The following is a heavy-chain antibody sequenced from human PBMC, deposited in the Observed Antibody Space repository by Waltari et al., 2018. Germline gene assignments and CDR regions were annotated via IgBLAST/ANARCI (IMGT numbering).Heavy chain of an antibody. CDR3: ARQDYYYVKGYFDL. Sequence: QLQLQESGPGLVKPSETVSLTCTVSGGSISSVAYYWGWVRQPPGKGLELSASIFYSGATYYNPSLESRVTISVDTSKNQFSLELTSVTDADTAVYYCARQDYYYVKGYFDLWGRGTLVTVSS. D-gene: IGHD3-22*01. CDR2: IFYSGAT. J-gene: IGHJ2*01. CDR1: GGSISSVAYY. V-gene: IGHV4-39*01.